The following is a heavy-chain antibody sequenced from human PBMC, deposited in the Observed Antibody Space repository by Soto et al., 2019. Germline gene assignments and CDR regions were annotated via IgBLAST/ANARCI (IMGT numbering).Heavy chain of an antibody. CDR2: INHSGST. J-gene: IGHJ6*02. V-gene: IGHV4-34*01. CDR3: ARVTGRYYYGMDV. Sequence: QVQLQQWGAGLLKPSETLSLTCAVYGGSFSGYYWSWIRQPPGKGLEWIGEINHSGSTNYNPSLKSRVTKSVDTTKNQFSLKQSSVTAADTAVYYCARVTGRYYYGMDVWGQWTTVTVSS. CDR1: GGSFSGYY.